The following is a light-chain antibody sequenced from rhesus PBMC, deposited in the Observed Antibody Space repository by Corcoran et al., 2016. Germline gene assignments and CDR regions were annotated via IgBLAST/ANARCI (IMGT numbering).Light chain of an antibody. Sequence: EIVMTQSPATLALSPGERATLSCRASQSVNSYLAWYQQKPGQAPRILIYGAYSRATGIPDRCSGSGSGKEFTLTISSLEPEDVGDYFCLQSSNWPHIHFGPGTKLDIK. CDR2: GAY. J-gene: IGKJ3*01. V-gene: IGKV3-24*04. CDR3: LQSSNWPHIH. CDR1: QSVNSY.